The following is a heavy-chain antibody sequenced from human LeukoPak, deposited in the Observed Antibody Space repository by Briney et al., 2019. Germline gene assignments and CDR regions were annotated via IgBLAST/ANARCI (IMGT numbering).Heavy chain of an antibody. CDR1: GFTVSTNY. CDR2: IYTDGST. J-gene: IGHJ6*04. Sequence: GGSLRLSCAASGFTVSTNYMSWVRQPPGKGLEWVSVIYTDGSTHYADSVKGRFTISRDNSKNALYLQMNSLRAEDTAVYYCARDREVVPAMAQMDVWGKGTTVTVSS. D-gene: IGHD2-21*02. CDR3: ARDREVVPAMAQMDV. V-gene: IGHV3-53*01.